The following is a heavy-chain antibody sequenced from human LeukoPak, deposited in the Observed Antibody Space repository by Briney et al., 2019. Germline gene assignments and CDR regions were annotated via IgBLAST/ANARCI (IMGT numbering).Heavy chain of an antibody. J-gene: IGHJ4*02. CDR1: GAAASGLTFSGYG. Sequence: PGGSLRLSCAASGAAASGLTFSGYGMHWVRQAPGKGLEWVAFIEFDGSQKHFADSVKGRFTIFRDNSANTLYLQLNRLRVEDTAVYYCATGRGAPGFQFFDYWGQGTLITVSS. D-gene: IGHD3-10*01. CDR2: IEFDGSQK. CDR3: ATGRGAPGFQFFDY. V-gene: IGHV3-30*02.